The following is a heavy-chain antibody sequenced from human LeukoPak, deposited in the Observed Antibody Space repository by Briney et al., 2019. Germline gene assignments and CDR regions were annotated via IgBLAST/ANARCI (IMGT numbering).Heavy chain of an antibody. V-gene: IGHV3-73*01. CDR3: TRQTLTGYPDY. D-gene: IGHD3-9*01. J-gene: IGHJ4*02. CDR1: GFTFSGSA. CDR2: IRSKANSYAT. Sequence: GGSLRLSCAAFGFTFSGSAMHWVRQASGKGLEWVGRIRSKANSYATAYAASVKGRFTISRDDSKNTAYLQMNSLKTEDTAVYYCTRQTLTGYPDYWGQGTLVTASS.